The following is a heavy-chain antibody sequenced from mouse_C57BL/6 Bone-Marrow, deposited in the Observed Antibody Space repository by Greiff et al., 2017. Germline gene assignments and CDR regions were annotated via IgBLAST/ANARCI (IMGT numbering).Heavy chain of an antibody. V-gene: IGHV1-64*01. Sequence: QVQLQQPGAELVKPGASVKLSCKASGYTFTSYWMRWVKQRPGQGLEWIGMIRPNSGSTNYNEKFKSKATLTVDNSSSTAYMQLSSLTSEDSAVYYCAIRRRAFAYWGQGTLVTVSA. J-gene: IGHJ3*01. CDR2: IRPNSGST. CDR3: AIRRRAFAY. CDR1: GYTFTSYW. D-gene: IGHD2-12*01.